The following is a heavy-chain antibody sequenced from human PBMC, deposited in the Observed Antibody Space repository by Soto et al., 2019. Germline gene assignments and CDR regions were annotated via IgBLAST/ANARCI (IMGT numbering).Heavy chain of an antibody. V-gene: IGHV3-30*18. Sequence: GGSLRLSCAASGFTFSSYGMHWVRQAPGKGLEWVAVISYDGSNKYYADSVKGRFTISRDNSKNTLYLQMNSLRAEDTAVYYCAKESELTRGTFDDWGQGTLVTVSS. D-gene: IGHD3-10*01. J-gene: IGHJ4*02. CDR1: GFTFSSYG. CDR2: ISYDGSNK. CDR3: AKESELTRGTFDD.